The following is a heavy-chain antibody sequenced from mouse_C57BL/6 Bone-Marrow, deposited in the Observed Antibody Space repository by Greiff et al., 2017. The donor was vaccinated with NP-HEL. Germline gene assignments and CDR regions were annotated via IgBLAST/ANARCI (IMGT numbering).Heavy chain of an antibody. CDR2: IYPGNSYT. CDR1: GYTFTSYW. CDR3: CYYDYDERDY. J-gene: IGHJ2*01. V-gene: IGHV1-5*01. D-gene: IGHD2-4*01. Sequence: VQLKQSGPVLARPGASVKMSCKTSGYTFTSYWMHWVKQRPGQGLEWIGAIYPGNSYTSYNQKFKGKAKLTAVTSASTAYLELSSLTTEDSAVYYCCYYDYDERDYWGQGTTLTVSS.